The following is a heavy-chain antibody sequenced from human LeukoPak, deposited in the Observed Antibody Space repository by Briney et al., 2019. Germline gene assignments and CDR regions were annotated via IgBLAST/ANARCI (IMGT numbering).Heavy chain of an antibody. CDR1: GYTFTSYA. D-gene: IGHD3-9*01. V-gene: IGHV1-3*01. J-gene: IGHJ4*02. Sequence: ASVKVSCKASGYTFTSYAMHWVRQAPGQRLEWMGWINAGNGNTKYSQKFQGRVTITRDTSASTAYMELSSLRSEDTAVYYCARTLYDILTGYYNPTPLDYWGQGTLVTVSS. CDR3: ARTLYDILTGYYNPTPLDY. CDR2: INAGNGNT.